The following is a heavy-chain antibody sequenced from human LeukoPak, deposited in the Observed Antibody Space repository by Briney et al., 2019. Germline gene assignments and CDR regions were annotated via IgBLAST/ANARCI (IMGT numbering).Heavy chain of an antibody. CDR3: ARVAGPIDY. V-gene: IGHV1-8*01. CDR1: GYTFTTYD. CDR2: MNPNSGNT. J-gene: IGHJ4*02. D-gene: IGHD2-15*01. Sequence: ASVKVSCKASGYTFTTYDINWVRQATGQGLEWMGWMNPNSGNTGYAHKFQGRATMTRNTAISTAYMELSSLRSDDTAVYFCARVAGPIDYWGQGTLVTVSS.